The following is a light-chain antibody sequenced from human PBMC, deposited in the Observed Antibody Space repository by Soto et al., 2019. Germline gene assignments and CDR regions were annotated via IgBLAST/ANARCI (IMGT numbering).Light chain of an antibody. CDR2: DAS. V-gene: IGKV3-20*01. CDR3: QQYGRTPPIT. J-gene: IGKJ5*01. Sequence: EVVFTHSPGTLALSPGQRLTPSSRSIPSVNNDYLAWYQQKDGQAPRLLIYDASTRATGVPDRFSGSGSGTDFTLTISRLEPEDFAVYYCQQYGRTPPITFGQGTRLEI. CDR1: PSVNNDY.